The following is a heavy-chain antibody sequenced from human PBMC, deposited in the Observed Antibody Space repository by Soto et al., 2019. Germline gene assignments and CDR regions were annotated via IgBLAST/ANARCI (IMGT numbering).Heavy chain of an antibody. CDR1: GGSISSGGYY. Sequence: TLSLTCTVSGGSISSGGYYWSWIRQHPGKGLEWIGYIYYSGSTYYNPSLKSRVTISVDTSKNQFSLKLSSVTAADTAVYYCASSAPGQYYYGSGSYYSWFDPWGQGTLVTVSS. CDR3: ASSAPGQYYYGSGSYYSWFDP. CDR2: IYYSGST. V-gene: IGHV4-31*03. J-gene: IGHJ5*02. D-gene: IGHD3-10*01.